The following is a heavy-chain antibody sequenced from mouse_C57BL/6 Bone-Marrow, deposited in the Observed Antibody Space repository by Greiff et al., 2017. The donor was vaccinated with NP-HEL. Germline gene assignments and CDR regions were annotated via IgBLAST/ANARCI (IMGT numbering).Heavy chain of an antibody. CDR3: AREDDLYDYAFAY. D-gene: IGHD2-4*01. V-gene: IGHV1-55*01. Sequence: QVQLKQPGAELVKPGASVKMSCKASGYTFTSYWITWVKQRPGQGLEWIGDIYPGSGSTNYNEKFKSKATLTVDTSSSTAYMQLSSLTSEDSAVYYGAREDDLYDYAFAYWGQGTLVTVSA. J-gene: IGHJ3*01. CDR1: GYTFTSYW. CDR2: IYPGSGST.